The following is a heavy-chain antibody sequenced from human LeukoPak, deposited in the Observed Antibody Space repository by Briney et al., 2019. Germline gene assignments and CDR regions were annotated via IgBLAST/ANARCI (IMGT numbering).Heavy chain of an antibody. D-gene: IGHD4-11*01. V-gene: IGHV3-7*01. Sequence: GGSLRLSCATSGFTFSRYWMSWVRQAPGKGLEWVANIDQDGSNKNYVDSVRGRFTISRDDARNSLFLQMNSLRAEDTAMYYCARVDYTDEGWGYWGQGTLATVSS. CDR3: ARVDYTDEGWGY. CDR2: IDQDGSNK. CDR1: GFTFSRYW. J-gene: IGHJ4*02.